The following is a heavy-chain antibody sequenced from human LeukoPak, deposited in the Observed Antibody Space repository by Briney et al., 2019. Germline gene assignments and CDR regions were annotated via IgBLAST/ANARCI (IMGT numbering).Heavy chain of an antibody. V-gene: IGHV6-1*01. CDR3: ARGSNFWSGYYGRDYFDY. D-gene: IGHD3-3*01. J-gene: IGHJ4*02. Sequence: SQTLSLTCAISGDSVSSNSAAWTWIRQSPSRGLEWLGRTYYRSTWYYEYSVSVESRITINPETSKNQFSLKLSSVTAADTAVYYCARGSNFWSGYYGRDYFDYWGQGTLVTVSS. CDR1: GDSVSSNSAA. CDR2: TYYRSTWYY.